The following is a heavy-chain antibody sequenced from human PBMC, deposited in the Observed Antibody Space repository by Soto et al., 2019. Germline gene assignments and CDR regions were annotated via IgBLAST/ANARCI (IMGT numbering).Heavy chain of an antibody. D-gene: IGHD4-17*01. CDR1: GFTFSDHY. Sequence: EVQLVESGGGLVQPGGSLRLYCAASGFTFSDHYMDWVRQAPGKGLEWVGRTRNKANSYTTEYAASVKGRFTISRDDSKHSLYLQINSLKTEDTAVYYCARGYGDYGADDAFDIWGQGTMVTVSS. CDR2: TRNKANSYTT. V-gene: IGHV3-72*01. CDR3: ARGYGDYGADDAFDI. J-gene: IGHJ3*02.